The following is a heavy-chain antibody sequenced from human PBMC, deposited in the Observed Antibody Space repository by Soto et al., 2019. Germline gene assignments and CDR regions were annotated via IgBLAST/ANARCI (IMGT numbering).Heavy chain of an antibody. D-gene: IGHD3-16*02. CDR1: GGSFSGYY. V-gene: IGHV4-34*01. CDR2: INHSGST. J-gene: IGHJ4*02. CDR3: ARGPHYDYIWGSYRRAPFDY. Sequence: QVQLQQWGAGLLKPSETLSLTCAVYGGSFSGYYWSWIRQPPGKGLEWIGEINHSGSTNYNPSLKSRVTISVDTSKNQFSLQLSSVTAADTAVYYCARGPHYDYIWGSYRRAPFDYWGQGTLVTVSS.